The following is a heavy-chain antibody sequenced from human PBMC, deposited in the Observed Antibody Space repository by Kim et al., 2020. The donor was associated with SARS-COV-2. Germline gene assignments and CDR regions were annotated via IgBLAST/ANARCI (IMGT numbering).Heavy chain of an antibody. J-gene: IGHJ4*02. Sequence: YAPKFQGRVTITADKSTSTAYMELSSLRSEDTAVYYCARARRDGERNFDYWGQGTLVTVSS. V-gene: IGHV1-69*04. CDR3: ARARRDGERNFDY.